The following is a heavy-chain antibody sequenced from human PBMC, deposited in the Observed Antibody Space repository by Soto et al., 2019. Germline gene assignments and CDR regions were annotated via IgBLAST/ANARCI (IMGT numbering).Heavy chain of an antibody. V-gene: IGHV1-69*13. J-gene: IGHJ4*02. CDR1: GGTFSSYA. CDR3: ARGGSPPLITTPFDY. Sequence: SVKVSCKASGGTFSSYAISWVRQAPGQGLEWMGGIIPIFGTANYAQKFQGRVTITADESTSTAYMELSSLRSEDTAVYYCARGGSPPLITTPFDYWGQGTLVTVSS. D-gene: IGHD3-16*01. CDR2: IIPIFGTA.